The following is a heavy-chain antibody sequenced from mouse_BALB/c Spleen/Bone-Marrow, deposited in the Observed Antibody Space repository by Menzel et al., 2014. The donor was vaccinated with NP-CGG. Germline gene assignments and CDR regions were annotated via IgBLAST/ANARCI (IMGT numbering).Heavy chain of an antibody. CDR1: GFTFSGYT. D-gene: IGHD4-1*01. CDR2: ISSGGSYT. J-gene: IGHJ2*01. Sequence: EVQLVESGGGLVKPGGSLKLSCAASGFTFSGYTMSWVRQTPEKRLEWVATISSGGSYTYYPDSVKGRFTISRDNAKNTLYLQMSSLKSEDTAMYYCTREDTNWDFDYWGQGTTLTVSS. V-gene: IGHV5-6-4*01. CDR3: TREDTNWDFDY.